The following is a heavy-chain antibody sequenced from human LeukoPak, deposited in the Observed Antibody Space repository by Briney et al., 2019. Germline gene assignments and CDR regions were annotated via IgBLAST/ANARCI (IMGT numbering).Heavy chain of an antibody. V-gene: IGHV3-11*01. J-gene: IGHJ4*02. CDR3: ARENSYYDSSGYSFDY. D-gene: IGHD3-22*01. CDR2: ISSSGSTI. CDR1: GFTFSDYY. Sequence: KAGGSLRLSCAASGFTFSDYYMSWIRQAPGKGLEWVSYISSSGSTIYYADSVKGRFTISRDNAKNSLYLQMNSLRAEDTAVHYCARENSYYDSSGYSFDYWGQGTLVTVSS.